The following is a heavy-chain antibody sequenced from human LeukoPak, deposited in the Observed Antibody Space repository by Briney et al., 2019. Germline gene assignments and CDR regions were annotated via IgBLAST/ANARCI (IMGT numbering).Heavy chain of an antibody. CDR1: GGSISSGGYY. Sequence: SETLSLTCTVSGGSISSGGYYWSWIRQHPGKGLEWIGYIYYSGSTNYNPSLKSRVTISVDTSKNQFSLKLSSVTAADTAVYYCARDHCSSTSCYYDYWGQGTLVTVSS. D-gene: IGHD2-2*01. J-gene: IGHJ4*02. CDR3: ARDHCSSTSCYYDY. CDR2: IYYSGST. V-gene: IGHV4-61*08.